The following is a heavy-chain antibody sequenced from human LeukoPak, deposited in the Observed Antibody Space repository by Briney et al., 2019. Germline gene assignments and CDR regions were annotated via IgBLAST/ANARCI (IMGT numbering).Heavy chain of an antibody. Sequence: GGSLRRSCAASGFTFSSYGMHWVGQAPGKGLEWVAVISYDGSNKYYTDSVKGRFTIYRDNSKNTLYLQMNSLRAEDTAVYYCAKGQISEYAYQLNFDYWGQGTLVTVSS. D-gene: IGHD2-2*01. CDR1: GFTFSSYG. V-gene: IGHV3-30*18. J-gene: IGHJ4*02. CDR2: ISYDGSNK. CDR3: AKGQISEYAYQLNFDY.